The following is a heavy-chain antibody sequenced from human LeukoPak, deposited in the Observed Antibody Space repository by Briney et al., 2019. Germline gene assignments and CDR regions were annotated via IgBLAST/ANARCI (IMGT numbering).Heavy chain of an antibody. D-gene: IGHD4-17*01. Sequence: SESLSLTCTVSGGSISSYYSSWIRQPAGKGLEWIGRIYTSGSTTYNPSPKSRVTISVTTSKNQSSLKRGAWTPEATPGIYVAREGGDNDYWGQGTLVTVSS. V-gene: IGHV4-4*07. J-gene: IGHJ4*02. CDR1: GGSISSYY. CDR2: IYTSGST. CDR3: AREGGDNDY.